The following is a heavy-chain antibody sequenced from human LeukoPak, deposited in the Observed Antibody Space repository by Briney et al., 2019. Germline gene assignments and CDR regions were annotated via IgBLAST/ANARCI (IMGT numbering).Heavy chain of an antibody. CDR2: ISKSGGST. D-gene: IGHD6-13*01. CDR1: GFIFSSYA. V-gene: IGHV3-23*01. CDR3: AKDRGSSWYGTSDY. Sequence: GGSLRLSCAASGFIFSSYAMSWVRQTPGKGLEWGSRISKSGGSTYYADSVKGRFTISRDNSKNTLYLQMNSLRAEDTAVYYCAKDRGSSWYGTSDYWGQGTLVTASS. J-gene: IGHJ4*02.